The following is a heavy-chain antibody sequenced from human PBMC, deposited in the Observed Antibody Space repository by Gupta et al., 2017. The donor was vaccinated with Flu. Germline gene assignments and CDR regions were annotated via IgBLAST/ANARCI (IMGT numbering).Heavy chain of an antibody. Sequence: QVQLQESGPGLVKPSQTLSLTCTVSGGSISSGGYYWRWIRQHPGKGLEWIGYIYYSGSTYYNPSLKSRVTISVDTSKNQFSLKLSSVTAADTAVYYCARDRYYYDSSGYYLRADAFDIWGQGTMVTVSS. CDR1: GGSISSGGYY. CDR3: ARDRYYYDSSGYYLRADAFDI. D-gene: IGHD3-22*01. V-gene: IGHV4-31*03. J-gene: IGHJ3*02. CDR2: IYYSGST.